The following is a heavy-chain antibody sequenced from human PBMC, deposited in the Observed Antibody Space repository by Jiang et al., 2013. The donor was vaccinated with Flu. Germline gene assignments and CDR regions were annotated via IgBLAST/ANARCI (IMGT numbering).Heavy chain of an antibody. D-gene: IGHD2-2*02. CDR1: GYSFTSYW. V-gene: IGHV5-10-1*01. CDR2: IDPSDSYT. CDR3: ARVNCSSTSCYTGGWFDP. Sequence: GAEVKKPGESLRISCKGSGYSFTSYWISWVRQMPGKGLEWMGRIDPSDSYTNYSPSFQGHVTISADKSISTAYLQWSSLKASDTAMYYCARVNCSSTSCYTGGWFDPWGQGTLVTVAS. J-gene: IGHJ5*02.